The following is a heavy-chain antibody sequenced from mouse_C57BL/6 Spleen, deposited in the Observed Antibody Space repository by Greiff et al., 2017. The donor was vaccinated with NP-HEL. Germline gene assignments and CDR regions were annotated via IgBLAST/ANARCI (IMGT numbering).Heavy chain of an antibody. CDR1: GYTFTSYT. CDR3: ARGDRYFDY. V-gene: IGHV1-4*01. Sequence: VQRVESGAELARPGASVKMSCKASGYTFTSYTMHWVKQRPGQGLEWIGYINPSSGYTKYNQKFKDKATLTADKSSSTAYMQLSSLTSEDSAVYYCARGDRYFDYWGQGTTLTVSS. J-gene: IGHJ2*01. CDR2: INPSSGYT.